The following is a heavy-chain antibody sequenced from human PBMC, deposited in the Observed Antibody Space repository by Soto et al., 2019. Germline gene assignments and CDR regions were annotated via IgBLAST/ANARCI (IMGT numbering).Heavy chain of an antibody. CDR1: GYTFTSYG. V-gene: IGHV1-18*01. Sequence: QVQLVQSGGEVKKPGASVKLSCTASGYTFTSYGISWVRQAPGQGLERMGWISAYNGKTNYAKNVQGRVTMTTDTSTRTAYMDLRSLRSDDTAVYYCARGGDVNYYHGMDVWGQGTTVTVSS. D-gene: IGHD5-12*01. CDR3: ARGGDVNYYHGMDV. CDR2: ISAYNGKT. J-gene: IGHJ6*02.